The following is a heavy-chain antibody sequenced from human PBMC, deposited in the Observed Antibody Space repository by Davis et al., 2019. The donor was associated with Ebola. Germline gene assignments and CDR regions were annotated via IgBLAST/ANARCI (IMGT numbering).Heavy chain of an antibody. CDR1: GFTFSDYY. D-gene: IGHD3-22*01. Sequence: PAGSLRLSCAASGFTFSDYYMSWIRQAPGKGPEWVSYISSNSTNKKHADSVKGRFTISRDDAKNSLYLQMNSLRAEDTAVYYCAGEAYYYDSTGYYYDIPELFDYWGQGTLVTVSS. CDR2: ISSNSTNK. V-gene: IGHV3-11*06. J-gene: IGHJ4*02. CDR3: AGEAYYYDSTGYYYDIPELFDY.